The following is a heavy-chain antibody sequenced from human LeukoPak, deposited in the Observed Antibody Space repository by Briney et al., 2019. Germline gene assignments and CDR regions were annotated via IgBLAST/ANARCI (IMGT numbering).Heavy chain of an antibody. J-gene: IGHJ4*02. CDR3: ARDSGLLGSGWYRAFDY. CDR1: GFTFSSYA. D-gene: IGHD6-19*01. CDR2: IWYDGSNK. Sequence: PGGSLRLSCAASGFTFSSYAMHWVRQAPGKGLEWVAVIWYDGSNKYYADSVKGRFTISRDNSKNTLYLQMNSLRAEDTAVYYCARDSGLLGSGWYRAFDYWGQGTLVTVSS. V-gene: IGHV3-33*08.